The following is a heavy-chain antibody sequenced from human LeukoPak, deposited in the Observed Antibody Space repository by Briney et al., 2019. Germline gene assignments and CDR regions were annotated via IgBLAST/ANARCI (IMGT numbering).Heavy chain of an antibody. J-gene: IGHJ4*02. V-gene: IGHV3-21*01. Sequence: GWSLRLSCVASGFTFSGYSMNWVRQAPGRGLEWVSSIGGTSRSRFYADSMKGRFTISRDNARNSQYLQMDSLRAEDTAVYYCAREIAAGGFDYWGQGTLVTVSS. CDR2: IGGTSRSR. D-gene: IGHD6-13*01. CDR3: AREIAAGGFDY. CDR1: GFTFSGYS.